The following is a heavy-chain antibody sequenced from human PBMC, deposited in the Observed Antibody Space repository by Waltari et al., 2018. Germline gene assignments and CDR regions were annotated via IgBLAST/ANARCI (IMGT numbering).Heavy chain of an antibody. CDR3: ARGDCSSTSCYSLES. J-gene: IGHJ1*01. Sequence: QVPLVASGGGVVQSGKSLTLACAASGSTTQAFAMHWFRQAPGQGLEWYLVISSDGTNKDYAGSGKGRLTISRDNSEGTLYLQMDSRRPQDTAIYLCARGDCSSTSCYSLESWGDGTLVTVS. CDR2: ISSDGTNK. D-gene: IGHD2-2*01. V-gene: IGHV3-30*01. CDR1: GSTTQAFA.